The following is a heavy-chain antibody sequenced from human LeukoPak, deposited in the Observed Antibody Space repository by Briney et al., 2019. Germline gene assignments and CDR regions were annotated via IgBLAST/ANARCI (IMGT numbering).Heavy chain of an antibody. CDR3: ARGGVYNYGRIDS. D-gene: IGHD5-24*01. V-gene: IGHV4-59*01. Sequence: SETLSLTCTVSGGSISSYCWSWFRQPPGKGLEWIGYIYDNGGTNYNPSLKSRVTISVDTSNNQFSLRLSSVTAADTAVYYCARGGVYNYGRIDSWGQGTLVTVSS. CDR2: IYDNGGT. J-gene: IGHJ4*02. CDR1: GGSISSYC.